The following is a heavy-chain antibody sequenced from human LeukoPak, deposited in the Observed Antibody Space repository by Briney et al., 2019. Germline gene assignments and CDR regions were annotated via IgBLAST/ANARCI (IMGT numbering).Heavy chain of an antibody. CDR1: GYSISSGYY. V-gene: IGHV4-38-2*01. Sequence: SETLSLTCAVSGYSISSGYYWGWIRQPPGKGLEWIGSIYHSGSTYYNPSLKSRVTISVDTSKNQFSLKLSSVTAADTAVYYCARASTDITTLSFDYWGQGTLVTVSS. D-gene: IGHD3-22*01. CDR3: ARASTDITTLSFDY. CDR2: IYHSGST. J-gene: IGHJ4*02.